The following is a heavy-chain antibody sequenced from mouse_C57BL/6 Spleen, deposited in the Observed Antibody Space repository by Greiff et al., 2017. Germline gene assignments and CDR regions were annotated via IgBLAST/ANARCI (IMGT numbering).Heavy chain of an antibody. CDR1: GYSITSGYY. D-gene: IGHD1-1*01. V-gene: IGHV3-6*01. CDR3: ARGGYYGSSQAWFAY. Sequence: ESGPGLVKPSQSLSLTCSVTGYSITSGYYWNWIRQFPGNKLEWMGYISYDGSNKYNPSLKNRISITRDTSKNQFFLKLNSVTTEDTATXYCARGGYYGSSQAWFAYWGQGTLVTVSA. J-gene: IGHJ3*01. CDR2: ISYDGSN.